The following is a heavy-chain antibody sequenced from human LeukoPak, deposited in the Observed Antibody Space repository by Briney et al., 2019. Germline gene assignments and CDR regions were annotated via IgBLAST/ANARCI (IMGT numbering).Heavy chain of an antibody. Sequence: QPGGSLRLSCAASGFTFSTFGMSWVRQAPGKGLEWVPGISGTGRGGSTYYADSVKGRFTISRDNSKNTLYLQMNSLRAEDTAVYYCAKDLPSGDYVDYFDYWGQGTLVTVSS. CDR1: GFTFSTFG. V-gene: IGHV3-23*01. CDR3: AKDLPSGDYVDYFDY. D-gene: IGHD4-17*01. CDR2: ISGTGRGGST. J-gene: IGHJ4*02.